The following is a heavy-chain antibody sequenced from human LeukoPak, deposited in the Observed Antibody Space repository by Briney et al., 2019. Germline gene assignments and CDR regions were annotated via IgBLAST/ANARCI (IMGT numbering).Heavy chain of an antibody. CDR2: IWYDGSNK. D-gene: IGHD6-19*01. CDR3: ARDRSGSGWSDYYYYYGMDV. J-gene: IGHJ6*02. Sequence: GGSLRLSCAASGFTFSSYGMHWARQAPGKGLEWVAVIWYDGSNKYYADSVKGRFTISRDNSKNTLYLQMNSLRAEDTAVYYCARDRSGSGWSDYYYYYGMDVWGQGTTVTVSS. CDR1: GFTFSSYG. V-gene: IGHV3-33*01.